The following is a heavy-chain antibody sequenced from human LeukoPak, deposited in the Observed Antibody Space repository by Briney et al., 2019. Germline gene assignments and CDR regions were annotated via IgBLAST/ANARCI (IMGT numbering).Heavy chain of an antibody. CDR2: ISGSGGST. J-gene: IGHJ4*02. CDR3: AKCSSGWPQSCGY. CDR1: GFTFSSYA. D-gene: IGHD6-19*01. V-gene: IGHV3-23*01. Sequence: PGGSLRLSCAASGFTFSSYAMSWVRQAPGKGLEWVSAISGSGGSTYYADSVKGRFTISRGNSKNTLYLQMNSLRAEDTAVYYCAKCSSGWPQSCGYWGQGTLVTVSS.